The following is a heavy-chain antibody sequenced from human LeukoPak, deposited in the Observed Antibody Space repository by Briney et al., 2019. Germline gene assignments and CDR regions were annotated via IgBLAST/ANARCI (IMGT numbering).Heavy chain of an antibody. Sequence: SVKVSRKASGGTFSSYAIRWVRQAPGQGLEWRGGIIPIFGIANYAQKFQGRVTITADESTSTAYMELSSLRSEDTAVYYCASLTYYDFWSGYYTWNYFDYWGQGTLVTVSS. CDR1: GGTFSSYA. D-gene: IGHD3-3*01. J-gene: IGHJ4*02. V-gene: IGHV1-69*13. CDR2: IIPIFGIA. CDR3: ASLTYYDFWSGYYTWNYFDY.